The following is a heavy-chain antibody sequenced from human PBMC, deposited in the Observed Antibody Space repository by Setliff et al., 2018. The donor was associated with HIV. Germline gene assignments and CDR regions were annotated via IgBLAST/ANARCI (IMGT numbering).Heavy chain of an antibody. V-gene: IGHV4-31*03. CDR1: GGSISSGTYY. J-gene: IGHJ5*02. D-gene: IGHD3-22*01. CDR2: IDSSGNT. Sequence: PSETLSLTCTVSGGSISSGTYYWSWIRQHPVKGLEWIGYIDSSGNTYYKSSLRSRVTLSVDTSKNQFSLKLSSVTAADTAVYYCARHAVPHYYDSSGPSWGQGTLVTAPQ. CDR3: ARHAVPHYYDSSGPS.